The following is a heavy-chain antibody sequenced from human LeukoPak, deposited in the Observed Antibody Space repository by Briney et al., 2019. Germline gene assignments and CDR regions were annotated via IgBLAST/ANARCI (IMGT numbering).Heavy chain of an antibody. CDR1: GFTFSSYG. V-gene: IGHV3-30*18. J-gene: IGHJ4*02. D-gene: IGHD2-2*01. CDR3: AKGRTVVVPASSEFDY. Sequence: GGSLRLSCAASGFTFSSYGMHWVHQAPGKGLEWVAVISYDGSNKYYADSVKGRFTISRDNSKNTLYLQMNSLRAEDTAVYYCAKGRTVVVPASSEFDYWGQGTLVTVSS. CDR2: ISYDGSNK.